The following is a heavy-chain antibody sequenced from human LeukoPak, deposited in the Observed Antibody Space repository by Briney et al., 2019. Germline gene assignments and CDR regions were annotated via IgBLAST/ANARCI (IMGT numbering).Heavy chain of an antibody. J-gene: IGHJ4*02. CDR3: ARDSHVVVPAALDY. Sequence: SETLSLTCAVYGGSFSGYYWSWIRQPPGKGLEWIGEINHSGTTNYNPSLKSRVTISVDTSKNQFSLKLSSVTAADTAVYYCARDSHVVVPAALDYWGQGTLVTASS. CDR2: INHSGTT. D-gene: IGHD2-2*01. V-gene: IGHV4-34*01. CDR1: GGSFSGYY.